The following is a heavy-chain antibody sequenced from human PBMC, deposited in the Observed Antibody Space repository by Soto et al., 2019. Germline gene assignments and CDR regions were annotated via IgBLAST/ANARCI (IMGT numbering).Heavy chain of an antibody. CDR3: ASGTVPPFYYYYGMEV. V-gene: IGHV1-46*01. Sequence: ASVKVSCKASGYTFTSYYMHWVRQARGQGLEWMRIINPSGGSTSYAQKFQGRVTMTRDTSTSTVYMELSSLRSEDTAVYYCASGTVPPFYYYYGMEVLGQGSRFMVSS. D-gene: IGHD4-4*01. CDR2: INPSGGST. CDR1: GYTFTSYY. J-gene: IGHJ6*01.